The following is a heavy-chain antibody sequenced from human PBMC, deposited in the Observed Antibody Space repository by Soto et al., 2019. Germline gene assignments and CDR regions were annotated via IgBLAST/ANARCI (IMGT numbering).Heavy chain of an antibody. CDR2: IIPIFGTA. V-gene: IGHV1-69*13. CDR1: GGTFSSYA. CDR3: ARMRTAMVYYYGMDV. Sequence: SVKVSCKASGGTFSSYAISWVRQAPGQGLEWMGGIIPIFGTANYAQKFQGRVTITADESTSTAYMELSSLRSEDTAVYYCARMRTAMVYYYGMDVWGQGTTVTVSS. D-gene: IGHD5-18*01. J-gene: IGHJ6*02.